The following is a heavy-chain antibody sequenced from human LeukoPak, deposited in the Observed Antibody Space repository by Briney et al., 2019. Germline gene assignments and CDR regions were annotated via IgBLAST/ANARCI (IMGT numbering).Heavy chain of an antibody. J-gene: IGHJ4*02. Sequence: PGGSLRLSCAASGFTFSSYAMSWVRQAPGKGLEWVPAISGSGGSTYYADSVKGRFTISRDNSKNTLYLQMNSLRAEDTAVYYCAKAVPRYCSSTSCYFDYWGQGALVTVSS. CDR3: AKAVPRYCSSTSCYFDY. CDR1: GFTFSSYA. CDR2: ISGSGGST. D-gene: IGHD2-2*01. V-gene: IGHV3-23*01.